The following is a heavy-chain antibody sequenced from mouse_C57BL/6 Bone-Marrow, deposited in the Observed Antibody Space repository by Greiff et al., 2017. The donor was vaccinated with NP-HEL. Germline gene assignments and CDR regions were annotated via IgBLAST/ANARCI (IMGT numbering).Heavy chain of an antibody. D-gene: IGHD2-5*01. CDR1: GFTFSSYG. V-gene: IGHV5-6*01. CDR3: ARHYYSNYFDY. CDR2: ISSGGSYT. J-gene: IGHJ2*01. Sequence: EVHLVESGGDLVKPGGSLILSCAASGFTFSSYGMSWVRQTPDKRLEWVATISSGGSYTYYPDSVKGRFTISRDNAKNTLYLQMSSLKSEDTAMYYCARHYYSNYFDYWGQGTTLTVSS.